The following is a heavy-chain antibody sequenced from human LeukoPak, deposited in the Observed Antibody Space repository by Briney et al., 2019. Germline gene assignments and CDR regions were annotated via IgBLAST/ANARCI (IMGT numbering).Heavy chain of an antibody. CDR3: TTERTIAAAVFDY. CDR1: GGTFSTYA. V-gene: IGHV1-69*13. CDR2: IIPIFGTA. Sequence: SVKVSCKASGGTFSTYAISWVRQAPGQGLEWMGGIIPIFGTANYAQKFQGRVTITADESTSTAYMELSSLRSEDTAVYYCTTERTIAAAVFDYWGQGTLVTVSS. D-gene: IGHD6-13*01. J-gene: IGHJ4*02.